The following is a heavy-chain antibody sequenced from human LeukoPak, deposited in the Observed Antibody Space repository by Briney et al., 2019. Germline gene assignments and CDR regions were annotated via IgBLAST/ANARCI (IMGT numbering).Heavy chain of an antibody. CDR2: ISWNSGSI. J-gene: IGHJ4*02. CDR1: GFTFDDYA. V-gene: IGHV3-9*01. Sequence: GGSLRLSCAASGFTFDDYAIHWVRQAPGKGLEWVSGISWNSGSIGYADSVKGRFTISRDNAKNSLYLQMNSLRAEDTALYYCAKDASDTAMAYAFDYWGQGTLVTVSS. CDR3: AKDASDTAMAYAFDY. D-gene: IGHD5-18*01.